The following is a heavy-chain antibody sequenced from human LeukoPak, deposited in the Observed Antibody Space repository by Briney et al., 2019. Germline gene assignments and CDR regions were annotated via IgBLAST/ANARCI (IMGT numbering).Heavy chain of an antibody. CDR1: GFTFSSYW. CDR2: IKRDGNEK. Sequence: GGSLRLSCAASGFTFSSYWMSWVRQAPGKGLEWVANIKRDGNEKYYVDSVKGRLTISRDNAKNSLYLQMNSLRAEDTAVYYCAREWVNYDFWSGYSRRWSFDYWGQGTLVTVSS. D-gene: IGHD3-3*01. V-gene: IGHV3-7*01. CDR3: AREWVNYDFWSGYSRRWSFDY. J-gene: IGHJ4*02.